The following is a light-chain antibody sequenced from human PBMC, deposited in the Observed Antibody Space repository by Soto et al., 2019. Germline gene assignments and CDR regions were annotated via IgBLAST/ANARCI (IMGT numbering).Light chain of an antibody. CDR1: QSVSSSY. Sequence: EIKSTQSPRTLSLSPGEKATLSCRASQSVSSSYLAWYQQKPGQAPRLLMYGASSRATGIPDRFSGSGSGTDFTLTISRLEPEDFAVYYCQQYGTSRVTFGQGTRLEIK. CDR3: QQYGTSRVT. V-gene: IGKV3-20*01. J-gene: IGKJ5*01. CDR2: GAS.